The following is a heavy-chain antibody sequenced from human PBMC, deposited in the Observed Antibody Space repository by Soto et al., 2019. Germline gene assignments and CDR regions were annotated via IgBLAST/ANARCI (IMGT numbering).Heavy chain of an antibody. V-gene: IGHV1-18*01. CDR2: ISAYNGNT. D-gene: IGHD6-6*01. J-gene: IGHJ6*02. CDR1: GYTFTSYG. CDR3: ARGPALAARLDWFYYYGMDV. Sequence: ASVKVSCKASGYTFTSYGISWVRQAPGQGLEWMGWISAYNGNTNYAQKLQGRVTMTTDTSTSTAYMELRSLRSDDTAVYYCARGPALAARLDWFYYYGMDVWGQGTTVTVSS.